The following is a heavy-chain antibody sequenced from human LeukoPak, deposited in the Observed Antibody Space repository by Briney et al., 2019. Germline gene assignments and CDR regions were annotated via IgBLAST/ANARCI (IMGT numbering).Heavy chain of an antibody. Sequence: ASVKVSCKASGYTFTSYGISWVRQAPGQGLEWMGWISAYNGNTNYAQKLQGRVTMTTDTSTGTAYMELRSLRSDDTAVYYCAREQDDILTGFPDYWGQGTLVTVSS. CDR1: GYTFTSYG. V-gene: IGHV1-18*01. CDR3: AREQDDILTGFPDY. CDR2: ISAYNGNT. D-gene: IGHD3-9*01. J-gene: IGHJ4*02.